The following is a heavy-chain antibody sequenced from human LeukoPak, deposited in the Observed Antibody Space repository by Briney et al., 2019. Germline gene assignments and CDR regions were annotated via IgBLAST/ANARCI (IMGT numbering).Heavy chain of an antibody. CDR1: GGSFSGYY. J-gene: IGHJ4*02. CDR3: ARDPRGFWSGYLDY. Sequence: SETLSLTCAVYGGSFSGYYWSWIRQPPGKGLEWIGEINHSGSTNYNPSLKSRVTISVDTSKNQFSLKLSSVTAADTAVYYCARDPRGFWSGYLDYWGQGTLVTVSS. D-gene: IGHD3-3*01. CDR2: INHSGST. V-gene: IGHV4-34*01.